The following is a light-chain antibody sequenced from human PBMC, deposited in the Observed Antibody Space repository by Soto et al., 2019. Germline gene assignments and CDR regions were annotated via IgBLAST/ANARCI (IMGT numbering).Light chain of an antibody. CDR2: DAS. CDR1: QSVSSY. J-gene: IGKJ2*01. V-gene: IGKV3-11*01. CDR3: QQRSNWLT. Sequence: EIVLTQSPATLSLSPGERATLSCRASQSVSSYLAWYQQKPGQAPRLLIYDASNRATGIPARFSGSVSGTDFTLTISSLEPEDFAVYYCQQRSNWLTFGQGTKLEIK.